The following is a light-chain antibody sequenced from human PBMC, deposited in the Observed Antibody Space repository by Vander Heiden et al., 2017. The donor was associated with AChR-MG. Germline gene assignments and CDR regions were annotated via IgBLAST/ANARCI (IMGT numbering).Light chain of an antibody. CDR3: QQYYSTPLT. CDR2: WAS. V-gene: IGKV4-1*01. Sequence: DIVMTQSPDFLAVSLGERATINCKPSQSVLYSSNNKNYLAWYQQKPGQPPKLLIYWASTRESGVPDRFSGSGSGTDFTLTISSLQAEDVAVYYCQQYYSTPLTFGGGTKVEIK. CDR1: QSVLYSSNNKNY. J-gene: IGKJ4*01.